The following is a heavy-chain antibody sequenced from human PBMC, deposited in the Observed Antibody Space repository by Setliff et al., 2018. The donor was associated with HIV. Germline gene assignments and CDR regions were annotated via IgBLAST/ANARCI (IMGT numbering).Heavy chain of an antibody. CDR1: GGSISSGGYY. Sequence: KTSETLSLTCTVSGGSISSGGYYWSWIRQHPGKGLEWIGYIYYSGRTYYNPSLKSRVTISVDTSEIQFSLRLSSVTAADTAVYYCATCRHRPSNWFDPWGQGTVVTVSS. V-gene: IGHV4-31*03. CDR2: IYYSGRT. J-gene: IGHJ5*02. CDR3: ATCRHRPSNWFDP.